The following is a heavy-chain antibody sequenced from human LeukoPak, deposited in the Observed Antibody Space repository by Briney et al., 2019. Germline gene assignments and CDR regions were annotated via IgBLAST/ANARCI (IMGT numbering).Heavy chain of an antibody. Sequence: SGGSLRLSCAASGFTFSSYAMHWVRQAPGKGLEWVAVISHDGSNKYYADSVKGRFTVSRDNSKNTLYLQMNSLRAEDTAVYYCASDQHTSWGQGTLVTVSS. J-gene: IGHJ5*02. CDR3: ASDQHTS. V-gene: IGHV3-30*04. CDR2: ISHDGSNK. CDR1: GFTFSSYA. D-gene: IGHD2-21*01.